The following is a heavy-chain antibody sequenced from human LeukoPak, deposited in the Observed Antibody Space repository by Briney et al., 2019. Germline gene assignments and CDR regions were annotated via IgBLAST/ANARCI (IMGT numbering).Heavy chain of an antibody. D-gene: IGHD3-22*01. CDR1: GFSFSSYS. CDR2: IRTSSHI. Sequence: GGSLRLSCAASGFSFSSYSMNWVRQAPGKGLEWVSYIRTSSHIYYAASVKGRFTISRDNAKNSLYLQMNSLRDEGTAVYYCARDSGYGFDIWGQGTKVTVSS. J-gene: IGHJ3*02. V-gene: IGHV3-48*02. CDR3: ARDSGYGFDI.